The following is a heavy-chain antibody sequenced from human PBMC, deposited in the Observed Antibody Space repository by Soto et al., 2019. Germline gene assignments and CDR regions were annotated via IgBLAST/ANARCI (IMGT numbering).Heavy chain of an antibody. V-gene: IGHV1-3*01. CDR3: ARDPAYYDSTGSHY. Sequence: ASVKVSCKASGYTFTSYAMHWVRQAPGQRLEWMGWINAGNGNTKYSQKFQGRVTITRDTSASTAYMELSSLRSEDTAVYYCARDPAYYDSTGSHYWGQGTLVTVSS. J-gene: IGHJ4*02. CDR1: GYTFTSYA. D-gene: IGHD3-22*01. CDR2: INAGNGNT.